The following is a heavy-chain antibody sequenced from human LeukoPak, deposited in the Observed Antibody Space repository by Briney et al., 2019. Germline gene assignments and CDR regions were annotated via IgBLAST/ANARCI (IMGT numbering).Heavy chain of an antibody. CDR3: TRFGTSGYHDY. Sequence: GGSLRLSCAASGFTVTSNYMSWVRQAPGKGPDWVSVIYSGDTAFYADSVKGRFTISRDKSKNTVYLQMNSLRAEDTAVYYCTRFGTSGYHDYWGQGTLVTVSS. J-gene: IGHJ4*02. V-gene: IGHV3-53*01. CDR1: GFTVTSNY. CDR2: IYSGDTA. D-gene: IGHD3-22*01.